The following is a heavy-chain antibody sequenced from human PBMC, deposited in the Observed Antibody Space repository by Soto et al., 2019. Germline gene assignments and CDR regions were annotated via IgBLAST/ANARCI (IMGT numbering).Heavy chain of an antibody. V-gene: IGHV3-74*01. CDR3: ASDTFGLRDT. Sequence: PGGSLRLSCAASGFPFSHYWMHWVRQTPGKGLVWVSRINPAGTITNYADSVEGRFTISRDHADSALFLQMNSLSAEDTAIYYCASDTFGLRDTWGQGTLVTVSS. CDR1: GFPFSHYW. CDR2: INPAGTIT. J-gene: IGHJ5*02. D-gene: IGHD3-16*01.